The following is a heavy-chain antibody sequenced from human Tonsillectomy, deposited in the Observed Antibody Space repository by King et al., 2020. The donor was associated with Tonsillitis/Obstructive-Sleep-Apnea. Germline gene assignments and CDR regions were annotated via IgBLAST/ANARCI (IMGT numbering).Heavy chain of an antibody. J-gene: IGHJ6*03. D-gene: IGHD2-15*01. CDR2: IKQDGSEK. CDR1: GFTFSSYW. CDR3: ARDEGLDDWSGGSCYSYSYYYYYMDV. V-gene: IGHV3-7*01. Sequence: VQLVESGGGLVQPGGSLRLSCAASGFTFSSYWMSWVRQAPGKGLEWVANIKQDGSEKYYVDSVKGRFTISRDNAKNSLYLQMNSLRAEDTAVYYCARDEGLDDWSGGSCYSYSYYYYYMDVWGKGTTVTVSS.